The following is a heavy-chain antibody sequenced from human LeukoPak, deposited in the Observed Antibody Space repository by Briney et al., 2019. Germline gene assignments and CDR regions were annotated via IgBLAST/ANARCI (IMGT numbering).Heavy chain of an antibody. J-gene: IGHJ3*02. Sequence: SGPALVKPTQTLTLTCTFSGFSLSTSGMRVSWIRQPLGKALEWLARIDWDDDKFYSTSLKTRLTISKDTSKNQVVLTMTNMDPVDTATYYCARSGDDYANAFDIWGQGTMVTVSS. V-gene: IGHV2-70*04. CDR2: IDWDDDK. CDR1: GFSLSTSGMR. D-gene: IGHD4-17*01. CDR3: ARSGDDYANAFDI.